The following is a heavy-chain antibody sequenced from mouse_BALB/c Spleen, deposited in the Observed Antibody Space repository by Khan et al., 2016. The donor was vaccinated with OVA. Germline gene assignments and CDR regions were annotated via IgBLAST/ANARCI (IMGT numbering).Heavy chain of an antibody. CDR3: ARHGYGGFAY. D-gene: IGHD2-2*01. CDR1: GYPFTDYN. V-gene: IGHV1-18*01. CDR2: VFPNNGGT. J-gene: IGHJ3*01. Sequence: VRLQQSGPELVKPGASVKIPCKASGYPFTDYNMAWVKQSHGRGLEWIGDVFPNNGGTVYNQKFKGKATLTVDKSSSTAFMELRSLTSEVTAVYYCARHGYGGFAYWGQGTLVTVSA.